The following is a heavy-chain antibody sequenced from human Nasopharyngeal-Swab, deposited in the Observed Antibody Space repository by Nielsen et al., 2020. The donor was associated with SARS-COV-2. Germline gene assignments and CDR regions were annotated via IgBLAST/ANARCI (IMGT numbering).Heavy chain of an antibody. CDR3: ARDPDSSSWYPYYFDY. CDR2: TYYRSKWYN. D-gene: IGHD6-13*01. J-gene: IGHJ4*02. Sequence: WIRQSPSRGLEWLGRTYYRSKWYNDYAVSVKSRITINPDTSKNQFSLQLNSVTPEDTAVYYCARDPDSSSWYPYYFDYWGQGTLVTVSS. V-gene: IGHV6-1*01.